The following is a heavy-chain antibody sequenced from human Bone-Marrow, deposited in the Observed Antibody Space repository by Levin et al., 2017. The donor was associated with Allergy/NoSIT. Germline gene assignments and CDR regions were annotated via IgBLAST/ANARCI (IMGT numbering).Heavy chain of an antibody. CDR3: TTDTVEARPHAFDL. Sequence: PGGSLRLSCAASGFTFSNAWMNWVRQAPGKGLEWVGRIKSETDGGTTDYATPVKGRFTISRDDSKTTLYLQINSLQTEDTALYFCTTDTVEARPHAFDLWGQGTMVTVSS. D-gene: IGHD6-6*01. V-gene: IGHV3-15*01. J-gene: IGHJ3*01. CDR2: IKSETDGGTT. CDR1: GFTFSNAW.